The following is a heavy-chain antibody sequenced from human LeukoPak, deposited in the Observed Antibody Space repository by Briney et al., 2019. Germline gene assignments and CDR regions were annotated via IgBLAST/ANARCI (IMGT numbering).Heavy chain of an antibody. V-gene: IGHV4-59*12. D-gene: IGHD2-15*01. CDR3: ARNGHYSMDY. J-gene: IGHJ4*02. CDR2: IYYSGST. Sequence: SETLSLTCTVSGGSISSYYWSWIRQPPGKGLEWIGYIYYSGSTNYNPSLKSRVTMSVDTSKNQFSLKLGSVTAADTAVYYCARNGHYSMDYWGQGKLVTVSS. CDR1: GGSISSYY.